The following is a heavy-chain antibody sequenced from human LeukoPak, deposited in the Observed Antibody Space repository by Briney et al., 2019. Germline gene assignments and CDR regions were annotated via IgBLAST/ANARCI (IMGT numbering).Heavy chain of an antibody. CDR2: ISAYNGNT. J-gene: IGHJ4*02. D-gene: IGHD3-16*02. Sequence: ASVKVSCKASGYTFTSYGISWVRQAPGQGLEWMGWISAYNGNTNYAQKLQGRVTMTTDTSTSTAYMELRSLRSDDTAVYYCARKFDYVWGSYRYDFDYWGQGTLVTVSS. CDR1: GYTFTSYG. V-gene: IGHV1-18*01. CDR3: ARKFDYVWGSYRYDFDY.